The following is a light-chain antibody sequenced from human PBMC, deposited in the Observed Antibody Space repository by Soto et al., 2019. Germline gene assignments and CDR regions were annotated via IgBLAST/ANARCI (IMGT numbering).Light chain of an antibody. CDR2: DAS. CDR3: QPRSNWPIT. Sequence: EIVLTQSPATLSLSPGERATLSCRASQSVSSYLAWYQQKPGQAPRLLIYDASNRATGIPARFSGSGSGTDFTLTIRSLEPEDFAVYYCQPRSNWPITFGQGTRLEIK. J-gene: IGKJ5*01. V-gene: IGKV3-11*01. CDR1: QSVSSY.